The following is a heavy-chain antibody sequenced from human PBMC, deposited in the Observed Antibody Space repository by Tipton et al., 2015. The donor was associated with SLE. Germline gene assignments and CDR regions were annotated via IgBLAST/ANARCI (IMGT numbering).Heavy chain of an antibody. D-gene: IGHD1-1*01. CDR2: IDHRGTT. V-gene: IGHV4-39*07. CDR1: GVSISSFY. J-gene: IGHJ4*02. CDR3: ARDKSNWDIDY. Sequence: TLSLTCTVSGVSISSFYWGWVRQPPGKGLEWIGSIDHRGTTYYNYDPSLISRVTISADTSKNHFFLKLSSVTAADTAVYFCARDKSNWDIDYWGQGTLVTVSS.